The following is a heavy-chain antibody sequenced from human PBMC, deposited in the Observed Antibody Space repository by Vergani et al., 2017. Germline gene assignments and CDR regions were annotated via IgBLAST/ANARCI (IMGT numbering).Heavy chain of an antibody. CDR1: GYTFTDHY. CDR3: ATKSCGTPGCQIGYFRE. J-gene: IGHJ1*01. V-gene: IGHV1-69-2*01. CDR2: VDPEDGET. D-gene: IGHD1-1*01. Sequence: EVQLVQSGAEVKKPGATMKISCKVSGYTFTDHYMHWVKQAPGKGLEWVGLVDPEDGETIYAEKFKGRVTIAADTSTDTAHLELSSLRSEDTAVYYCATKSCGTPGCQIGYFREWGQGTLVTVSS.